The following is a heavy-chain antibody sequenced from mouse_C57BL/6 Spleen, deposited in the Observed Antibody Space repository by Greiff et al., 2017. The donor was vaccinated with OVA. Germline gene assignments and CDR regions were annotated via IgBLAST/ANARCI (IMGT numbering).Heavy chain of an antibody. Sequence: QVQLKESGAELVKPGASVKLSCKASGYTFTEYTIHWVKQRSGQGLEWIGWFYPGSGSIKYNEKFKDKATLTADKSSSTVYMELSRLTSEDSAVYFCARHEDRGTAQASAWFAYWGQGTLVTVSA. CDR3: ARHEDRGTAQASAWFAY. V-gene: IGHV1-62-2*01. D-gene: IGHD3-2*02. CDR2: FYPGSGSI. J-gene: IGHJ3*01. CDR1: GYTFTEYT.